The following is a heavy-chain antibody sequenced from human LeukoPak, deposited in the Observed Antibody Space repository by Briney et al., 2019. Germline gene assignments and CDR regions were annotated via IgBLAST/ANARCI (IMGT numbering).Heavy chain of an antibody. V-gene: IGHV1-18*01. CDR2: ISAYNGNT. CDR1: GYTFTSYG. J-gene: IGHJ5*02. CDR3: ARGLTYYYGSGSYLLDP. Sequence: ASVKVSCRASGYTFTSYGISWVRQAPGQGLEWMGWISAYNGNTNYAQKLQGRVTMTTDTSTSTAYMELRSLRSDDTAVYYCARGLTYYYGSGSYLLDPWGQGTLVTVSS. D-gene: IGHD3-10*01.